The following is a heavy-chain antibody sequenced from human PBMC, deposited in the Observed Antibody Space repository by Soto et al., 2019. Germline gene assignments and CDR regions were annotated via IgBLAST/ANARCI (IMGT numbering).Heavy chain of an antibody. CDR1: GYTFTSYA. D-gene: IGHD3-22*01. CDR2: INAGNGNT. V-gene: IGHV1-3*01. CDR3: ARDLYYYDSGRYFDY. J-gene: IGHJ4*02. Sequence: GASVKVSCKASGYTFTSYAMHWVRQAPGQRLEWMGWINAGNGNTKYSQKFQGRVTITRDTSASTAYMELSSLRSEDTAVYYCARDLYYYDSGRYFDYWGQGTLVTVSS.